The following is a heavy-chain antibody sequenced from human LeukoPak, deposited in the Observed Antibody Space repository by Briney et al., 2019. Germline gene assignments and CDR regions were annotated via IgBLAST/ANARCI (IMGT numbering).Heavy chain of an antibody. D-gene: IGHD6-19*01. CDR3: ARHYIAVAGRGAFDY. J-gene: IGHJ4*02. CDR1: GGSTSSYY. CDR2: IYYSGST. Sequence: PSETLSLTCTVSGGSTSSYYWSWIRQPPGKGLEGIGYIYYSGSTNYNPSLKSRVTISVDTSKNQFSLKLSSVTAADTAVYYCARHYIAVAGRGAFDYWGQGTLVTVSS. V-gene: IGHV4-59*01.